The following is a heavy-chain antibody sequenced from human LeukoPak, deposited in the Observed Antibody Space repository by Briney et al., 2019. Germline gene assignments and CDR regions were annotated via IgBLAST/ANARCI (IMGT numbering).Heavy chain of an antibody. CDR3: ARWQDAFDI. J-gene: IGHJ3*02. Sequence: SETLSLTCTVSGGSISSYYWSWIRQPAGKGLEWIGRIYSSGGTIYNPSLKSRVTMSVDTSKNQFSPKLTSVTAADTAVYYCARWQDAFDIWGQGTMVTVSS. CDR1: GGSISSYY. CDR2: IYSSGGT. V-gene: IGHV4-4*07.